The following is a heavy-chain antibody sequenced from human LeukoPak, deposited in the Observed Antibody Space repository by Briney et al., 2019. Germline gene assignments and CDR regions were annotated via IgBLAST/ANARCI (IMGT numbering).Heavy chain of an antibody. V-gene: IGHV3-11*03. CDR3: ARCGTPNNYHYYGLDV. D-gene: IGHD5-24*01. CDR1: GFTFNDYH. J-gene: IGHJ6*02. CDR2: ISISGSYI. Sequence: PGGSLRLSCRAPGFTFNDYHMSWLRQAPGKGLEWISYISISGSYINHTDSVKGRFTISRDNAKNSLYLQMTSLRAEDTAVYYCARCGTPNNYHYYGLDVWGQGTTVTVSS.